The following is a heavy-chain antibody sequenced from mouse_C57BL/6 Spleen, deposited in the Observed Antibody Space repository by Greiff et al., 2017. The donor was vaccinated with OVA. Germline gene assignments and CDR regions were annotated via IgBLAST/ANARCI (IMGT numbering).Heavy chain of an antibody. J-gene: IGHJ2*01. CDR2: ISSGGSYT. Sequence: EVKVVESGGDLVKPGGSLKLSCAASGFTFSSYGMSWVRRTPDKRLEWVATISSGGSYTYYPDSVKGRFTISRDNAKNTLYLQMSSLKSEDTAMYYCARRYYYGSSSYFDYWGQGTTLTVSS. D-gene: IGHD1-1*01. V-gene: IGHV5-6*02. CDR3: ARRYYYGSSSYFDY. CDR1: GFTFSSYG.